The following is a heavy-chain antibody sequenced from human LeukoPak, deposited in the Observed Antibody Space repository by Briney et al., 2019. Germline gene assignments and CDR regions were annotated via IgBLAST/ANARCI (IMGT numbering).Heavy chain of an antibody. CDR1: GFTFSSYS. V-gene: IGHV3-48*04. J-gene: IGHJ4*02. CDR2: ISSSSSTI. Sequence: GGSLRLSCAASGFTFSSYSMNWVRQAPGKGLEWVSYISSSSSTICYADSVKGRFTISRDNAKNSLYLQMNSLRAEDTAVYYCARGGRRWLQKIDYWGQGTLVTVSS. D-gene: IGHD5-24*01. CDR3: ARGGRRWLQKIDY.